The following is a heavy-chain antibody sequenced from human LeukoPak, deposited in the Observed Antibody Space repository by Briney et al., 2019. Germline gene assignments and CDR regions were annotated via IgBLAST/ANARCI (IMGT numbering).Heavy chain of an antibody. CDR3: ARDYYGSGSYYQWGFDY. CDR1: GYTFTGYY. Sequence: GASVKVSCKASGYTFTGYYMHWVRQALGQGLEWMGWINPNSGGTNYAQKFQGRVTMTRDTSISTAYMELSRLRSDDTAVYYCARDYYGSGSYYQWGFDYWGQGTLVTVSS. D-gene: IGHD3-10*01. J-gene: IGHJ4*02. V-gene: IGHV1-2*02. CDR2: INPNSGGT.